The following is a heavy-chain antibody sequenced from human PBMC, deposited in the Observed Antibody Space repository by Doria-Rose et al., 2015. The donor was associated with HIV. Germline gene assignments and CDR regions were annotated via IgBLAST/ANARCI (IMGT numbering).Heavy chain of an antibody. CDR1: GASVSSRGYY. J-gene: IGHJ4*02. D-gene: IGHD3-3*01. V-gene: IGHV4-31*03. CDR3: ARMGSYRELDY. CDR2: TYYTGTS. Sequence: PAETLSLPRSVSGASVSSRGYYWNWIRQVPGKGLESLGYTYYTGTSDYSPSLKSRLNMAVDTSKNQFSLKLSFVTVADTAVYYCARMGSYRELDYWGKGAMVIVSA.